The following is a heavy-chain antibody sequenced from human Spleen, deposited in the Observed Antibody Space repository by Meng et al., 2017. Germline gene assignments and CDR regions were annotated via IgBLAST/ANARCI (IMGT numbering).Heavy chain of an antibody. J-gene: IGHJ4*02. D-gene: IGHD3-22*01. V-gene: IGHV4-59*11. CDR3: ARDRMAWYDSSGYPLDY. CDR1: GGSIYSHY. Sequence: SETLSLTCTVSGGSIYSHYWSWIRQPPGKGLEWIGYIYYSGNTYYIPSLKSRVTMSLDTSKNQVSLNLNSLTAADTAVYYCARDRMAWYDSSGYPLDYWGQGTLVT. CDR2: IYYSGNT.